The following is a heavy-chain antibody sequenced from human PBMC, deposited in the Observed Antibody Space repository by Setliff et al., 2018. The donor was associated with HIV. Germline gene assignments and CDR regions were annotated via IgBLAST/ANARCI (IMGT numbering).Heavy chain of an antibody. V-gene: IGHV3-74*01. CDR3: ARKLRPGHGVDV. CDR2: INTDGSST. J-gene: IGHJ6*02. CDR1: GFTFSSYW. Sequence: GSLRLSCAASGFTFSSYWMHWVRQAPGKGLVWVSRINTDGSSTSYAGSVKGRFTISRDNAKNTLYLQMNSLRAEDTAVYYCARKLRPGHGVDVWGQGTTVTVSS. D-gene: IGHD3-10*01.